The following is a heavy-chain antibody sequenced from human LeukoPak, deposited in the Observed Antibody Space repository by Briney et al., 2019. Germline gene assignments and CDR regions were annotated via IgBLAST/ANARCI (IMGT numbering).Heavy chain of an antibody. CDR3: ARYYYGSGSRYYYYYMDV. D-gene: IGHD3-10*01. CDR2: IYYSGST. J-gene: IGHJ6*03. V-gene: IGHV4-39*07. Sequence: PSETLSLTCTVSGGSISSSSYYWGWIRQPPGKGLEWIGSIYYSGSTYYNPSLKSRVTISVDTSKNQFSLKLSSVTAADTAVYYCARYYYGSGSRYYYYYMDVWGKGTTVTISS. CDR1: GGSISSSSYY.